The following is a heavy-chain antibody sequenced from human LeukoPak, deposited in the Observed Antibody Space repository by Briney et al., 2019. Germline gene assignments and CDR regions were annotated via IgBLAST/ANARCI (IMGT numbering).Heavy chain of an antibody. CDR1: GYTFTSYG. V-gene: IGHV1-18*01. J-gene: IGHJ4*02. CDR3: ARGVGYCSSTSCPPGY. D-gene: IGHD2-2*01. CDR2: ISAYNGNT. Sequence: ASVKVSCKASGYTFTSYGISWVRQAPGQGLEWMGWISAYNGNTNYAQKLQGRVTMTTDTSTSTVYMELRSLRSDDTAVYYCARGVGYCSSTSCPPGYWGQGTLVTVSS.